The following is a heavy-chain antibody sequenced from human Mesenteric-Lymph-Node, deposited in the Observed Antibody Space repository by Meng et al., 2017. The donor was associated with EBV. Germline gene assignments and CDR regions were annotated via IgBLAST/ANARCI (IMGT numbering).Heavy chain of an antibody. CDR3: AKDLFYYDSGGYYVDH. Sequence: LLLHESRPRLGKPSETLSLTFSASGGSINSNAYHWGWSRQPPGKGLEWIGSVYFTGTTYHNPSLKSRVTMSVDTSNNHFSLKLNSVTAADTAVYYCAKDLFYYDSGGYYVDHWGQGILVTVSS. CDR2: VYFTGTT. D-gene: IGHD3-22*01. V-gene: IGHV4-39*07. J-gene: IGHJ4*02. CDR1: GGSINSNAYH.